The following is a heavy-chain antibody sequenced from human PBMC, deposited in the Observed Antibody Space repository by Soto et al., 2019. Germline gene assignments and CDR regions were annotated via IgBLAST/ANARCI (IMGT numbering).Heavy chain of an antibody. CDR2: IRRNAYGGTT. Sequence: GGSLRLSCTTSGFTFGDYALSWVRQAPGKRLEWVGFIRRNAYGGTTDHAASVKGRFTISRDDSKSIAYLQMNSLRTEDTALYYCTRASSLDFDFWGQGTLVTVSS. CDR1: GFTFGDYA. D-gene: IGHD3-16*01. V-gene: IGHV3-49*04. J-gene: IGHJ4*02. CDR3: TRASSLDFDF.